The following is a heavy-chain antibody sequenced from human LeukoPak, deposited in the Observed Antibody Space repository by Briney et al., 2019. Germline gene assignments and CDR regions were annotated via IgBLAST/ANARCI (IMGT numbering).Heavy chain of an antibody. CDR3: ARDYYGSGSSFDY. D-gene: IGHD3-10*01. Sequence: SETLSLTCTVSGGSISSYYWSWIRQPPGAGLEWIGYIYYSGSTNYNPSLKSRVTISVDTSKNHFSLKLSSVTAADTAVYYCARDYYGSGSSFDYWGQGTLVTVSS. CDR1: GGSISSYY. V-gene: IGHV4-59*12. J-gene: IGHJ4*02. CDR2: IYYSGST.